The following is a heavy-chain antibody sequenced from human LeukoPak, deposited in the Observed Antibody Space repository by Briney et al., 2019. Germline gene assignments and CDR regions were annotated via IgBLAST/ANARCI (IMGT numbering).Heavy chain of an antibody. D-gene: IGHD6-25*01. CDR2: ISWNSGSI. J-gene: IGHJ4*02. CDR3: AKLAATTPFDY. V-gene: IGHV3-9*01. CDR1: GFTFDDYA. Sequence: GGSLRLSCAASGFTFDDYAMHWVRQAPGKGLEWVSGISWNSGSIGYADSVKGRFTISRDYAKNSLYLQMNSLRAEDTALYYCAKLAATTPFDYWGQGTLVTVSS.